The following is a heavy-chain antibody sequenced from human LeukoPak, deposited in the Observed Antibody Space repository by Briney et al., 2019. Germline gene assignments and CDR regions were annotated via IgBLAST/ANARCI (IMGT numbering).Heavy chain of an antibody. Sequence: SETLSLTFTVSGGSISSGGYYWSWIRQHPGKGLEWIGYIYYSGSTYYNPSLKSRVTISVDTSKNQFSLKLSSVTAADTAVYYCAITADTAMVFGYWGQGTLVTVSS. CDR1: GGSISSGGYY. D-gene: IGHD5-18*01. CDR3: AITADTAMVFGY. V-gene: IGHV4-31*03. J-gene: IGHJ4*02. CDR2: IYYSGST.